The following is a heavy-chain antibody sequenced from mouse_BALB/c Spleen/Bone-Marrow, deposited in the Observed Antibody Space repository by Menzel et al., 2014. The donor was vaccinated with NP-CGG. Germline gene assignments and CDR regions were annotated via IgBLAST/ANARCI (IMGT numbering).Heavy chain of an antibody. CDR1: GFTFSSYA. CDR2: ISSGGST. J-gene: IGHJ4*01. V-gene: IGHV5-6-5*01. D-gene: IGHD1-1*01. Sequence: EVKLVESGGGLVKPGGSLKLSCAASGFTFSSYAMSWVRQTPEKRLEWVASISSGGSTYYPDSVKGRFTISRDNARNILYLQMSSLRSEDTAMYYCASLYFYGSSYYTMDYWGQRTSVTVST. CDR3: ASLYFYGSSYYTMDY.